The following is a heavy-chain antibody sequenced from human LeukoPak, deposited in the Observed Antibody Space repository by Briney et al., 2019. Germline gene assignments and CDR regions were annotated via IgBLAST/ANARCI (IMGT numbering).Heavy chain of an antibody. J-gene: IGHJ4*02. CDR3: AGSGSYWNFDY. D-gene: IGHD1-26*01. Sequence: SETLSLTCTVSGGSISSYYWSWIRQPPGKGLEWIGYIYYSGSTNYNPSLKSRVTISVDTSKNQFSLKLSSVTAADTAVYYCAGSGSYWNFDYWGQGTLVTVSS. V-gene: IGHV4-59*01. CDR1: GGSISSYY. CDR2: IYYSGST.